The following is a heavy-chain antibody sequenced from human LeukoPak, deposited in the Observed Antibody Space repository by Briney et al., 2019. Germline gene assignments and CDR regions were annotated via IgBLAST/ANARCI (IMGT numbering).Heavy chain of an antibody. CDR1: GFTFSSYG. CDR2: ISYDGSNK. V-gene: IGHV3-30*18. J-gene: IGHJ4*02. D-gene: IGHD3-22*01. Sequence: TGGSLRLSCAASGFTFSSYGMHWVRQAPGKGLEWVAVISYDGSNKYYADSVKGRFTISRDNSKNTLYLQMNSLRAEDTAVYYCAKDDGSGYYGLIDYWGQGTLVTVSS. CDR3: AKDDGSGYYGLIDY.